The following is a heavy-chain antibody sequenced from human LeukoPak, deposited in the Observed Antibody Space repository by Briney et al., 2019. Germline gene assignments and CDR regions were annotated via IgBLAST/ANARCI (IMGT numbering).Heavy chain of an antibody. CDR1: GFTFSSYS. V-gene: IGHV3-21*01. CDR3: ARDSYYGSGSYSFDY. CDR2: ISSSSSYI. Sequence: PGGSLRLSCAASGFTFSSYSMNWVRQAPGKGLEWVSSISSSSSYIYYADSAKGRFTISRDNAKNSLYLQMNSLRAEDTAVYYCARDSYYGSGSYSFDYWGQGTLVTVSS. J-gene: IGHJ4*02. D-gene: IGHD3-10*01.